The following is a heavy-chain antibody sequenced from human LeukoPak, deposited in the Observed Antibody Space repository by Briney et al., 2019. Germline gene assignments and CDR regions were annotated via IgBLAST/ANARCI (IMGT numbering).Heavy chain of an antibody. CDR2: INNDGSSI. V-gene: IGHV3-74*01. CDR1: GFTFSIYW. J-gene: IGHJ4*02. Sequence: PGGSLRLSCEASGFTFSIYWMHWIRQAPGKGLVWVSRINNDGSSIGYADSVKGRLTISRDNAKNTLYLQMNSLRAEDTAVYYCTRGMYSSAWSIDYWGQGTLVTVSS. D-gene: IGHD6-19*01. CDR3: TRGMYSSAWSIDY.